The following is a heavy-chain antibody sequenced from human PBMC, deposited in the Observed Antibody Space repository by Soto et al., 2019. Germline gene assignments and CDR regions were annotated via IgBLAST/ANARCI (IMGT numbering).Heavy chain of an antibody. D-gene: IGHD3-3*01. CDR1: GYTFTSYG. CDR3: ARDTPRGAARFLEWLSIPGYYYGMDV. Sequence: ASVKVSCKASGYTFTSYGISWVRQAPGQGLEWMGWISAYNGNTNYAQKLQGRVTMTTDTSTSTAYMELRSLRSDDTAVYYCARDTPRGAARFLEWLSIPGYYYGMDVWGQ. J-gene: IGHJ6*02. V-gene: IGHV1-18*01. CDR2: ISAYNGNT.